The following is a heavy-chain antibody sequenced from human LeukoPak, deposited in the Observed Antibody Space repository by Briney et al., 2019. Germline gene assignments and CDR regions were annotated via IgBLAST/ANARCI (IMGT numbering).Heavy chain of an antibody. CDR2: IYYSGST. D-gene: IGHD6-13*01. V-gene: IGHV4-61*01. J-gene: IGHJ4*02. Sequence: SETLSLTCTVSGGFIRNPNYYWGWIRQPPGKGLEWIGYIYYSGSTNYNPSLKSRVTISVDTSKNQFSLKLSSVTAADTAVYYCARGDLGSSWSNYWGQGTLVTVSS. CDR3: ARGDLGSSWSNY. CDR1: GGFIRNPNYY.